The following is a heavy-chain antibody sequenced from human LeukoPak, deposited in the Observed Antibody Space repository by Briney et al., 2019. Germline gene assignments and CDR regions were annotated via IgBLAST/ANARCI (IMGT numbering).Heavy chain of an antibody. CDR2: IYYSGST. CDR3: ARHGRGRSGYYRGYYFDY. CDR1: GGSISSSSYY. V-gene: IGHV4-39*01. Sequence: SETLSLTCTVSGGSISSSSYYWGWIRQPPGKGLEWIGSIYYSGSTYYNPSLKSRVTISVDTSKNQFSLKLSSVTAADTAVYYCARHGRGRSGYYRGYYFDYWGQGTLVTVSS. D-gene: IGHD3-22*01. J-gene: IGHJ4*02.